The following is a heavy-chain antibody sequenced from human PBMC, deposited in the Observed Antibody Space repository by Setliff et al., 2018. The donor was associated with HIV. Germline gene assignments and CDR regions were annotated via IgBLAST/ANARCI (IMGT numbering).Heavy chain of an antibody. D-gene: IGHD3-10*01. CDR3: ARRLWRVGGFDI. CDR2: VYHSGTT. V-gene: IGHV4-59*08. J-gene: IGHJ3*02. CDR1: GASISSYY. Sequence: SETLSLTCNVSGASISSYYWSWIRQPPGKGLVWIGSVYHSGTTAYNPSLKRRLTVSMDTSTNNFSLKLESVTAADTAVYFCARRLWRVGGFDIWGQGTMVTVSS.